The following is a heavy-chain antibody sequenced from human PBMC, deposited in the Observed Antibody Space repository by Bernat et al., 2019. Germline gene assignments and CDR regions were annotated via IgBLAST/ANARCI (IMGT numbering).Heavy chain of an antibody. CDR3: AKAGPTLLRGVPFDY. CDR2: TNGRGDTT. D-gene: IGHD3-10*01. J-gene: IGHJ4*02. Sequence: LGGGGGVGGPGGAVGHSWGGTGLTFRRYALSWVRQGPGKGLEVVSVTNGRGDTTYHADSVKGRFTISRDNSKNTLSLQMNSLRAEDTAVYYCAKAGPTLLRGVPFDYWGQGILVTVSA. CDR1: GLTFRRYA. V-gene: IGHV3-23*01.